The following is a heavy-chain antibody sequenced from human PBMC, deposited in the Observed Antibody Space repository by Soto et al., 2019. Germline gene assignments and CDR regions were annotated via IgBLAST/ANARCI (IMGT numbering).Heavy chain of an antibody. D-gene: IGHD2-2*01. CDR1: GYTFTSYY. CDR2: INPSGGST. V-gene: IGHV1-46*01. J-gene: IGHJ3*02. CDR3: ARDDCSSTSCYLDNDAFDI. Sequence: ASVKVSCKASGYTFTSYYMHWVRQAPGQGLEWMGIINPSGGSTSYAQKFQGRVTMTRDTSTSTVYMELSSLRSEDTAVYYCARDDCSSTSCYLDNDAFDIWGQGTMVTVSS.